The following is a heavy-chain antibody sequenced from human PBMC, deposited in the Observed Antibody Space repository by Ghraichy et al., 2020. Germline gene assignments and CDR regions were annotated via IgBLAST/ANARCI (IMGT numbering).Heavy chain of an antibody. Sequence: GGSLRLSCAASGFTFSNSAMSWVRQAPGKGLEWVSGFGGDSRCTYCADSVKGRFTISRDNSKNTLYLQMNSLRVEDTALYYCVKEGQIEVAGFDCWGQGALVTVSS. CDR2: FGGDSRCT. J-gene: IGHJ4*02. CDR1: GFTFSNSA. D-gene: IGHD6-19*01. V-gene: IGHV3-23*01. CDR3: VKEGQIEVAGFDC.